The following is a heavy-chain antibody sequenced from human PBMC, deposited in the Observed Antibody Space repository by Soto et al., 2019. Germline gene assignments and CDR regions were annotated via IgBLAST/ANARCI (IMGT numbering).Heavy chain of an antibody. D-gene: IGHD3-22*01. Sequence: SVKVSCKASGVTFSSYAISWVRQAPGQGLEWMGGIIPIFGTANYAQKFQGRVTITADESTSTAYMELSSLRSEDTAVYYCAXGTSNYYDSSGYYYFDYWGQGTLVTVSS. V-gene: IGHV1-69*13. CDR2: IIPIFGTA. J-gene: IGHJ4*02. CDR3: AXGTSNYYDSSGYYYFDY. CDR1: GVTFSSYA.